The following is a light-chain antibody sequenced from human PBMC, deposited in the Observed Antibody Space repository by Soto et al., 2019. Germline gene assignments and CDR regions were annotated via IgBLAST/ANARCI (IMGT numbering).Light chain of an antibody. CDR3: QQYNSYPWT. CDR1: QSISSW. CDR2: KAS. V-gene: IGKV1-5*03. J-gene: IGKJ1*01. Sequence: IQMTQSPSTMSASVEDRVTITCRASQSISSWLAWYQQKPGKAPKLLIYKASSLQSGVPSRFSGSESGTEFTLTISSLQPDDFATYYCQQYNSYPWTFGQGTKVDIK.